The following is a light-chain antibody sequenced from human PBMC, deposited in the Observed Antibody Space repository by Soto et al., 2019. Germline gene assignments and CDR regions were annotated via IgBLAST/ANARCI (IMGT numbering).Light chain of an antibody. CDR2: GAS. CDR1: QSVSSSY. CDR3: QQYGKSPQIT. J-gene: IGKJ5*01. V-gene: IGKV3-20*01. Sequence: EIVLTQSPGTLSFSPGERSTLSCRASQSVSSSYLAWYQQKPGQAPRLLIYGASTRATGIPDRFSGSGSGTDFSLTISRLEPEDFAVYYCQQYGKSPQITLGQGTRLEI.